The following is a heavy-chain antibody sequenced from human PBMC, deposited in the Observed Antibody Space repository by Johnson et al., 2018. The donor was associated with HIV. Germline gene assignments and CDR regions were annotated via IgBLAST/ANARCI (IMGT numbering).Heavy chain of an antibody. V-gene: IGHV3-20*04. CDR2: ITWNGANT. Sequence: VQLVESGGGVVRPGGSLRLSCAASGFTFDDYGMSWVRQAPGKGLEWVSGITWNGANTRYADSVKGRFTISRDNVKNSLYLQMSSLRAEDTAFYYCARDLVGAGGFDIWGQGTMVTVSS. J-gene: IGHJ3*02. D-gene: IGHD1-26*01. CDR1: GFTFDDYG. CDR3: ARDLVGAGGFDI.